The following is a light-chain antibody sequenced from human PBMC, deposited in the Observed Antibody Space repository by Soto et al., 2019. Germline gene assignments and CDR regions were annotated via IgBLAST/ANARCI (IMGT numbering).Light chain of an antibody. CDR3: QQYYQWPLT. J-gene: IGKJ4*01. CDR2: GTS. Sequence: EIVMTQSPATLSVSPGERATLSCRASQSVSSTLAWYQQIPGQAPRLLLYGTSTRATGIPARFSGSGSGTEFTRTISSLQSEDFAFYYGQQYYQWPLTFGGGTKVEGK. CDR1: QSVSST. V-gene: IGKV3-15*01.